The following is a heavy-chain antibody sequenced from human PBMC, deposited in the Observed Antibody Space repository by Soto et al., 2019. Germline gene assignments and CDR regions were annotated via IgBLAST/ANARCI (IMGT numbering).Heavy chain of an antibody. J-gene: IGHJ4*02. V-gene: IGHV3-30*18. CDR2: ISFDGSNK. D-gene: IGHD2-21*01. CDR1: GFTFSSYG. CDR3: ANVGLTCFSPATFVY. Sequence: QVQLVESGGGVVQPGRSLRLSCAASGFTFSSYGMPWVRQAPGKGLEWAAVISFDGSNKYYADSVKGRFTCSRDNYTNPLYLQMNSLSAEDTAVYDCANVGLTCFSPATFVYGVQGTLVAVSS.